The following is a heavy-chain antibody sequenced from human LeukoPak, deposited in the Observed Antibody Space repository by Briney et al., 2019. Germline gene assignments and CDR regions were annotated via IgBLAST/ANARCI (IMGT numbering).Heavy chain of an antibody. CDR3: AKDREAAAFWSGYY. J-gene: IGHJ4*02. D-gene: IGHD3-3*01. V-gene: IGHV3-23*01. Sequence: GGSLRLSCAASGFTSSSYAMSWVRQAPGKGLEWVSAISGSGGSTYYADSVKGRFTISRDNSKNTLYLQMNSLRAEDTAVYYCAKDREAAAFWSGYYWGQGTLVTVSP. CDR1: GFTSSSYA. CDR2: ISGSGGST.